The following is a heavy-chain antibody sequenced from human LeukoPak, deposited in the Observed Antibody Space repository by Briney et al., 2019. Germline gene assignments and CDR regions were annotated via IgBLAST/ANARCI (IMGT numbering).Heavy chain of an antibody. D-gene: IGHD2-2*01. J-gene: IGHJ3*02. CDR1: GFTFSSYD. CDR3: ARVYQGGAFDI. V-gene: IGHV3-13*01. Sequence: GGSLRLSCAASGFTFSSYDMHWVRHATGKGMEWVSAIGTAGDTYYPGSVKGRFTISRENAKNSLYLQMNSLRAGDTAVYYCARVYQGGAFDIWGQGTMVTVSS. CDR2: IGTAGDT.